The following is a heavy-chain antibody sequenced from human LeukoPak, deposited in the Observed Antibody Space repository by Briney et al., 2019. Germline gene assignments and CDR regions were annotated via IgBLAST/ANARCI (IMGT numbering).Heavy chain of an antibody. CDR2: TYYRSKWYN. V-gene: IGHV6-1*01. Sequence: SQTLSLTCAISGDSVSSNKAIWHWIRQSPSRGLEWLGRTYYRSKWYNDDALSVKSRITISPDTSKNQFSLQLNSVTPEDTAVYYCARAPAGPYGYFEYWGRGTLVTVSS. CDR1: GDSVSSNKAI. D-gene: IGHD2-2*01. CDR3: ARAPAGPYGYFEY. J-gene: IGHJ4*02.